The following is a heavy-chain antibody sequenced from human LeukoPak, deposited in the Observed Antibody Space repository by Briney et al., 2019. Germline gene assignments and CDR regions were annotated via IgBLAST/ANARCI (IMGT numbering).Heavy chain of an antibody. D-gene: IGHD2-2*01. CDR2: ISYDGSNK. J-gene: IGHJ5*02. V-gene: IGHV3-30-3*01. Sequence: GGSLRLSCAASGFTFSSYAMHWVRQAPGKGLEWVAVISYDGSNKYYADSVKGRFTISRDNSKNTLYLQMNSLRAEDTAVYYCARDIVVVPAASDLGWFDPWGQGTLVTVSS. CDR3: ARDIVVVPAASDLGWFDP. CDR1: GFTFSSYA.